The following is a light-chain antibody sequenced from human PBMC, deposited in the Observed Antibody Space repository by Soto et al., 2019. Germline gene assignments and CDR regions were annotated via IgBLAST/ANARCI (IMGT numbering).Light chain of an antibody. V-gene: IGLV3-25*03. Sequence: SYELTQPPSVSVSPGQTVRITCSGDALPKEYVYWYQQKPGQAPVLLIYKNNERPSGIPERFSGSSSGTKDTLTISGVQAEDEADYYCQSADSSGTYRVFGGGTKLTVL. CDR2: KNN. J-gene: IGLJ2*01. CDR3: QSADSSGTYRV. CDR1: ALPKEY.